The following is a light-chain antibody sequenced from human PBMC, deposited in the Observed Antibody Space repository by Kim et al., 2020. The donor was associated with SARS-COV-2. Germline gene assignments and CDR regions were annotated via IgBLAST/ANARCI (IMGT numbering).Light chain of an antibody. J-gene: IGLJ2*01. CDR2: RNN. Sequence: QSVLTQPPSASGIPGQRVTISCSGSSSNIGSNYVYWYQQLPGTAPKLLIYRNNQRPSGVPDRFSGSKSGTSASLAISGLRSEDEADYYCAAWDDSLSVVVFGGGTQLTVL. CDR3: AAWDDSLSVVV. V-gene: IGLV1-47*01. CDR1: SSNIGSNY.